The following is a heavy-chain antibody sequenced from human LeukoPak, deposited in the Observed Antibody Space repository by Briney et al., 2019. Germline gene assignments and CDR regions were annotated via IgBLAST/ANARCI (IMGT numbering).Heavy chain of an antibody. CDR3: TGSDSSGWSFDY. J-gene: IGHJ4*02. CDR1: GFTFSSYG. V-gene: IGHV3-33*03. Sequence: GGSLRLSCAASGFTFSSYGMHWVRQAPGKGLEWVAVIWYDGSNKYYADSVKGRFTISRDNAKNSLYLQMNSLRAEDTAVYYCTGSDSSGWSFDYWGQGTLVTVPS. D-gene: IGHD6-19*01. CDR2: IWYDGSNK.